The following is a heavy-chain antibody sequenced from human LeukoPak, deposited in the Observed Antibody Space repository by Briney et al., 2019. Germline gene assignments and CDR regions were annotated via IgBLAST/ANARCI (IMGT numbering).Heavy chain of an antibody. CDR1: GGSISSSNW. CDR2: IYHSGST. CDR3: AREEYSSSSLDY. J-gene: IGHJ4*02. V-gene: IGHV4-4*02. Sequence: SGTLSLTCAVSGGSISSSNWWSWVRPPPGKGLEWIGEIYHSGSTNYNPSLKSRVTISVVKSKNQFSLKLSSVTAADTAVYYCAREEYSSSSLDYWGQGTLVTVSS. D-gene: IGHD6-6*01.